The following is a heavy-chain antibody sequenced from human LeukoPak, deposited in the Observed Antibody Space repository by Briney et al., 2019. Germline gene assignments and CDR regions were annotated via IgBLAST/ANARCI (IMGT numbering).Heavy chain of an antibody. J-gene: IGHJ4*02. CDR1: GFTVSSNY. V-gene: IGHV3-66*01. Sequence: PGGSLRLSCAASGFTVSSNYMSWVRQAPGKGLEWVSVIYSGGSTYYADSVKGRFTISRDNSKNTLYLQMNSLRAEDTAVYYCARETYGLYFDYWGQGTLVTVSS. D-gene: IGHD4-17*01. CDR2: IYSGGST. CDR3: ARETYGLYFDY.